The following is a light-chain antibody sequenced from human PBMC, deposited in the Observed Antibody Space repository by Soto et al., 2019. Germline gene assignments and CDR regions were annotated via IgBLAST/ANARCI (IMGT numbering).Light chain of an antibody. J-gene: IGLJ1*01. CDR3: SSYANSNNPCV. V-gene: IGLV2-8*01. CDR1: SSDVGSYDY. Sequence: QSALTQPPSASGSPGQSVTISCTGTSSDVGSYDYVSWYQQHPGKAPKLMIYEVSKRPSGVPDRFSGSKSGNTASLTVSGLQAEDEADYYCSSYANSNNPCVFGTGTKLTV. CDR2: EVS.